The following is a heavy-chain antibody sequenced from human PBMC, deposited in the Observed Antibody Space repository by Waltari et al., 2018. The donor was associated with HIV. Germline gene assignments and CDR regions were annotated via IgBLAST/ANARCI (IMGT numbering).Heavy chain of an antibody. D-gene: IGHD3-22*01. J-gene: IGHJ4*02. CDR2: IIPILGIA. CDR1: GGTFSSYA. Sequence: QVQLVQSGAEVKKPGSSVKVSCKASGGTFSSYAISWVRQAPGQGLEWMGRIIPILGIANYAQKFQGRVTITADKSTSTAYMELSSLRSEDTAVYYGARDQYDSSGYYYGLGYWGQGTLVTVSS. CDR3: ARDQYDSSGYYYGLGY. V-gene: IGHV1-69*04.